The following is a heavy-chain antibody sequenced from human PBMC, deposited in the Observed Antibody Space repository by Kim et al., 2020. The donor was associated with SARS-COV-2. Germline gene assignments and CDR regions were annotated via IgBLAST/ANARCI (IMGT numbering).Heavy chain of an antibody. CDR2: IDHTGAT. CDR3: ARGWVGVVPSPILGLGPHYDFYAMDV. V-gene: IGHV4-34*04. J-gene: IGHJ6*02. CDR1: VGSFSGYH. Sequence: SETLSLTCAVYVGSFSGYHWSWIRQPPGKGLEWIGEIDHTGATSHNPALKGRAAISVDRSKNQISLQLKSVTAADTAVYFCARGWVGVVPSPILGLGPHYDFYAMDVWGQGTTVTVSS. D-gene: IGHD3-3*01.